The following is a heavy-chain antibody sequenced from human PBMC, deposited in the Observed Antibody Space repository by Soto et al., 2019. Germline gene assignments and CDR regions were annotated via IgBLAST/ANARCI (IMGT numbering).Heavy chain of an antibody. CDR2: VYYTGKT. J-gene: IGHJ5*02. CDR3: GRDLTSNANCIDP. V-gene: IGHV4-30-4*01. CDR1: GDYIHVGGYY. Sequence: TLSLTCSVSGDYIHVGGYYWTWIRQRPGKGLEWMGYVYYTGKTYYNPSLESRLTMSVDRSKNQFSLRLTSVTAADTAVYFCGRDLTSNANCIDPWGQGTLVTVSS. D-gene: IGHD2-2*01.